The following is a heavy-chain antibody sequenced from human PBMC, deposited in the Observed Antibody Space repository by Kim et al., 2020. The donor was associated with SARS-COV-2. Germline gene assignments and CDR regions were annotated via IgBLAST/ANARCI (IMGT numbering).Heavy chain of an antibody. D-gene: IGHD2-15*01. CDR1: GGSVNSPSHY. J-gene: IGHJ6*02. Sequence: PSETLSLTCTVSGGSVNSPSHYWAWIRQPPGKGLEWIGTVYYSGITYYIPSLSDRVTMSVDSSKNQFSLTLSFVTAADTAVYFCARLDLNIDQYNYGLDVWGQGTKVTVSS. V-gene: IGHV4-39*01. CDR2: VYYSGIT. CDR3: ARLDLNIDQYNYGLDV.